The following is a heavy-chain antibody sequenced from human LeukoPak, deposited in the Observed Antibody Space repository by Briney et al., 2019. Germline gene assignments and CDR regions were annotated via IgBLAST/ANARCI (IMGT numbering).Heavy chain of an antibody. CDR1: GGSFSGYY. CDR2: INHSGST. CDR3: ARSRGYYGSGSYYEPSDY. J-gene: IGHJ4*02. Sequence: PSETLSLTCAVYGGSFSGYYWSWIRQPPGKGLEWIGEINHSGSTNYNPSLKSRVTISVDTSKNQFSLKLSSVTAADTAVYYCARSRGYYGSGSYYEPSDYWGQGNLVTVSS. V-gene: IGHV4-34*01. D-gene: IGHD3-10*01.